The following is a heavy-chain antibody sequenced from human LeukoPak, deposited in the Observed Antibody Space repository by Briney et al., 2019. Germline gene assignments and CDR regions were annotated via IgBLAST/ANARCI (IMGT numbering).Heavy chain of an antibody. CDR1: GGSISSSSYY. CDR2: IYYSGST. Sequence: PSETLSLTCTVSGGSISSSSYYWGWIRQPPGKGLEWIGSIYYSGSTYYNPSLKSRVTISVDTSKNQFSLKLSSVTAADTAVYYCARGLVLYYDSSGYGAFDIWGQGTMVTVSS. CDR3: ARGLVLYYDSSGYGAFDI. D-gene: IGHD3-22*01. V-gene: IGHV4-39*07. J-gene: IGHJ3*02.